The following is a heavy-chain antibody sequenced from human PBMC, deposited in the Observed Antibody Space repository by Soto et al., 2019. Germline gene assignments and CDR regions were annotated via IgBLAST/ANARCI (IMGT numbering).Heavy chain of an antibody. D-gene: IGHD3-3*01. J-gene: IGHJ4*02. CDR1: GDSVSSNSAA. CDR2: TYYRSKWYN. V-gene: IGHV6-1*01. Sequence: SQTLSLTCAISGDSVSSNSAAWNWIRQSPSRGLEWLGRTYYRSKWYNDYAVSVKSRITINPDTSKNQFSLQLNSVTPEDTAVYYCAIGVYDFWSGYYSFDYWGQGTLVTVSS. CDR3: AIGVYDFWSGYYSFDY.